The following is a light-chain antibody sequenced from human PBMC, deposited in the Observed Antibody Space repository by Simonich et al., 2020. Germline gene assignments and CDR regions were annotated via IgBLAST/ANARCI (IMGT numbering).Light chain of an antibody. Sequence: DIVMTQSPDSLAVSLGERATIHCQSSPSVLYSSNNKHYLAWYQQKPGQPPKLLIYWAATRESGVPDRFSGSGSGTDFTLTISSLQAEDVAVYYCQQYYSTPYTFGQGTKLEIK. J-gene: IGKJ2*01. CDR1: PSVLYSSNNKHY. CDR3: QQYYSTPYT. CDR2: WAA. V-gene: IGKV4-1*01.